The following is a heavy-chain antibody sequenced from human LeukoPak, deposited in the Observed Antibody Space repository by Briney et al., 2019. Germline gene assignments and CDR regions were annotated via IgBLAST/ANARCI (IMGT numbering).Heavy chain of an antibody. CDR1: GGSISSYY. V-gene: IGHV4-59*12. CDR3: ASSRGPYYYDSSGYYK. D-gene: IGHD3-22*01. J-gene: IGHJ4*02. CDR2: IYYSGST. Sequence: SETLSLTCTVSGGSISSYYWSWIRQPPGKGLEWIGYIYYSGSTNYNPSLKSRVTISVDTSKNQFSLKLSSVTAADTAVYYCASSRGPYYYDSSGYYKWGQGTLVTVSS.